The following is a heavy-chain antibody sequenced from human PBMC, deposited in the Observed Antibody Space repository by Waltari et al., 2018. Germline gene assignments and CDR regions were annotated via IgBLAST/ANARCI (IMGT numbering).Heavy chain of an antibody. J-gene: IGHJ5*02. CDR1: GGSISGFS. D-gene: IGHD2-21*02. V-gene: IGHV4-59*01. CDR2: IYYTGST. CDR3: ARGGGGDWEWFDP. Sequence: VQLQESGPSLLTPSASRSHICTGSGGSISGFSWSGVRQPPGKGLDGIGYIYYTGSTNFNPSLKSRVTMSVDTSKNQFSLKLSSVTAAETAFYYCARGGGGDWEWFDPWGQGTLVTVSS.